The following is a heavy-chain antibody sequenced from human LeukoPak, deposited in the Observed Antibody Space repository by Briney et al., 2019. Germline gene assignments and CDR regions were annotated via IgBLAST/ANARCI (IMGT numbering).Heavy chain of an antibody. CDR1: GGSISNYY. V-gene: IGHV4-59*01. CDR2: IYYSGNT. CDR3: ARAAGDVYYYYYMDV. Sequence: SETLSLTCTVSGGSISNYYWSWIRQPPGKGLEWIGYIYYSGNTDYNPSLKSRVTISVDTSKNQFSLKLSSVTAADTAVYYCARAAGDVYYYYYMDVWGKGTTVTVSS. D-gene: IGHD7-27*01. J-gene: IGHJ6*03.